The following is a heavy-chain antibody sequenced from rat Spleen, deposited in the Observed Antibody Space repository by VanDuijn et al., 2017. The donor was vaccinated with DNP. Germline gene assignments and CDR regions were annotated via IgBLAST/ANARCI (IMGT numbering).Heavy chain of an antibody. J-gene: IGHJ1*01. D-gene: IGHD4-3*01. CDR3: TRGIGVPYWYFDF. V-gene: IGHV5-20*01. Sequence: EVQLVESGGGLVQPGRSLILSCTASGFIFSDHNMAWVRQAPAKGLEWVASITNTGGSTYYPDSVKGRFTISRDNAKSTLYLQMNSLRSEDTATYYCTRGIGVPYWYFDFWGPGTMVTVSS. CDR1: GFIFSDHN. CDR2: ITNTGGST.